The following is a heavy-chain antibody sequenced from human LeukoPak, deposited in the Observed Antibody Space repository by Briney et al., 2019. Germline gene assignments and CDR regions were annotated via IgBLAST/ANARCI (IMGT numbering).Heavy chain of an antibody. CDR2: INHSGST. Sequence: SETLSLTCAVYGVSFSGYYWSWIRQPPGKGLEWIGEINHSGSTNYNPSLKSRVTISVDTSKNQFSLKLSSVTAADTAVYYCARGSAARPFDYWGQGTLVTVSS. J-gene: IGHJ4*02. V-gene: IGHV4-34*01. CDR1: GVSFSGYY. D-gene: IGHD6-6*01. CDR3: ARGSAARPFDY.